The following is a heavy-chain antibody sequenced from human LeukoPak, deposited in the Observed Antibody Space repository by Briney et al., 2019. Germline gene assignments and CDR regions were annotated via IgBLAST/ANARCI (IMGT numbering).Heavy chain of an antibody. D-gene: IGHD3-16*02. CDR2: INHSGST. J-gene: IGHJ4*02. CDR3: ARGRKYIWGSYRYPLPFDY. V-gene: IGHV4-34*01. Sequence: SETLSLTCAVYGGSFSGYYWSWIRQPPGKGLEWIGEINHSGSTNYNPSIKSRVTISVDTSKNQFSLKLGSVAAADTAVYYCARGRKYIWGSYRYPLPFDYWGQGTVVTVSS. CDR1: GGSFSGYY.